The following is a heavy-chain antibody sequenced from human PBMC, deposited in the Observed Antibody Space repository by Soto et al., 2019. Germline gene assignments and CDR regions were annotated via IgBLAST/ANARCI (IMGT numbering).Heavy chain of an antibody. CDR3: ARSGGVPYSVYDLEAAFDI. J-gene: IGHJ3*02. CDR2: IRYSGSSK. D-gene: IGHD5-12*01. CDR1: GFTFSSYA. Sequence: PGGSLRLSCAASGFTFSSYAMSWVRQAPGKGLEWVSGIRYSGSSKYYADSVKGRFTISRDNSKNTLYLQMNSLRAEDTAVYYCARSGGVPYSVYDLEAAFDIWGQGTMVTVSS. V-gene: IGHV3-23*01.